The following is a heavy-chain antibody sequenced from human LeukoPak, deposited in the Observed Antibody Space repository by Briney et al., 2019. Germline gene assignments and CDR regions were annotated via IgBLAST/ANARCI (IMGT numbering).Heavy chain of an antibody. D-gene: IGHD6-19*01. J-gene: IGHJ4*02. CDR1: GGSVSSGIDY. V-gene: IGHV4-61*03. CDR3: ARTTSGWYYFDY. Sequence: PSETLSLTCTVSGGSVSSGIDYWSWIRQPPGKGLEWIGYIFYSGTTNYNPSLKSRATISVDTSKNHFSLKLSSLTAADTAVYYCARTTSGWYYFDYWGQGTLVTVSS. CDR2: IFYSGTT.